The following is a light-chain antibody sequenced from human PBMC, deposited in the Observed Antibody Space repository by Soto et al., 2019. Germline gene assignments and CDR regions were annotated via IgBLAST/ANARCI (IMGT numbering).Light chain of an antibody. J-gene: IGLJ2*01. CDR1: SSDIGGYNY. CDR2: DVR. CDR3: SSYTSGNTVI. V-gene: IGLV2-14*01. Sequence: QSALTQPASVSGSPGQSITISCTGTSSDIGGYNYVSWYQQHPRKAPKLMIYDVRSRPSGVSDRFSASKSGNTASLTITGLQAEDEADYYCSSYTSGNTVIFGGGTKLTFL.